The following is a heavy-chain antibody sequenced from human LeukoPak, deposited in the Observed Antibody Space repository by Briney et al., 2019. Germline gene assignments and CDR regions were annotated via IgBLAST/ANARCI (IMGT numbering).Heavy chain of an antibody. Sequence: ASVKVSCKASGYTFTGYYMHWVRQAPGQGLEWMGWINPNSGGTNYAQKFQGRVTMTRDTSISTAYMELSRLRSDDTAVYYCARDRCSGGSCLYYYYYMDVWGKGTTVTISS. CDR3: ARDRCSGGSCLYYYYYMDV. CDR1: GYTFTGYY. CDR2: INPNSGGT. J-gene: IGHJ6*03. V-gene: IGHV1-2*02. D-gene: IGHD2-15*01.